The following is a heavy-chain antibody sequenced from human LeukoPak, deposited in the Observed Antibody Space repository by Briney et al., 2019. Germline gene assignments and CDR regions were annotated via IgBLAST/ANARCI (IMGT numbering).Heavy chain of an antibody. V-gene: IGHV1-69*13. D-gene: IGHD5-24*01. CDR1: GGTFSSYA. Sequence: SVKVSCKASGGTFSSYAISWVRQAPGQGLEWMGGIIPIFGTANYAQKFQGRVTITADESTSTAYMELSSLRSEGTAVYYCARDLWEMATINYFDYWGQGTLVTVSS. CDR3: ARDLWEMATINYFDY. CDR2: IIPIFGTA. J-gene: IGHJ4*02.